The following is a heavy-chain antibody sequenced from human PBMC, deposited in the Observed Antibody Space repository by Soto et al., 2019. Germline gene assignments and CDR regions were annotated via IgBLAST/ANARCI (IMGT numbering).Heavy chain of an antibody. CDR3: AREGKDYGDYDPKSFDY. D-gene: IGHD4-17*01. V-gene: IGHV3-64*01. J-gene: IGHJ4*02. CDR2: ISSNGGST. Sequence: GGSLRLSCAASGFTFSSYAMHWVRQAPGKGLEYVSAISSNGGSTYYANSVKGRFTISRDNSKNTLYLQMGSLRAEDMAVYYCAREGKDYGDYDPKSFDYWGQGTLVTVSS. CDR1: GFTFSSYA.